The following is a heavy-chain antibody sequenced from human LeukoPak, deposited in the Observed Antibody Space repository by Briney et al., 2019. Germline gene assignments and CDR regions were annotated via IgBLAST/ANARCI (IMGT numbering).Heavy chain of an antibody. CDR2: ISSSSSTI. J-gene: IGHJ4*02. V-gene: IGHV3-48*01. CDR3: ARGPLYYDFWSGYKNEYYFDY. D-gene: IGHD3-3*01. CDR1: GFTFSSYS. Sequence: GGSLRLSCAASGFTFSSYSMNWVRQAPGKGLEWVSYISSSSSTIYYADSVKGRFTISRDNAKKSLYLQMNSLRAEDTAVYYCARGPLYYDFWSGYKNEYYFDYWGQGTLVTVSS.